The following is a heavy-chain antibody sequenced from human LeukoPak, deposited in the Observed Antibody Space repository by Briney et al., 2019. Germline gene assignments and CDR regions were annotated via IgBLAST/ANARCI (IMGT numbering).Heavy chain of an antibody. D-gene: IGHD3-22*01. CDR2: FDPEDGET. CDR3: ATAYYDSSGYYRTAEYFQH. Sequence: ASVKVPCKVSGYTLTELSMHWVRQAPGKGLEWMGGFDPEDGETIYAQKFQGRVTMTEDTSTDTAYMELSSLRSEDTAVYYCATAYYDSSGYYRTAEYFQHWGQGTLVTVSS. J-gene: IGHJ1*01. V-gene: IGHV1-24*01. CDR1: GYTLTELS.